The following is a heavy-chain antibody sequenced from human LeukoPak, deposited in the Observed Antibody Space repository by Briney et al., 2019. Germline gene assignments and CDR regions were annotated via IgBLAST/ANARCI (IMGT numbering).Heavy chain of an antibody. V-gene: IGHV1-24*01. Sequence: ASVKVSCKVSGYTLTALALHWVRQAPGKGFEWIGGLDSEEYDTTYAQKFQGRVTMTEDTSTDTAYMELSSLYFEDAAVYYCATLEPEPGDFGGLAYWGQGTLVTVSS. CDR3: ATLEPEPGDFGGLAY. D-gene: IGHD4-17*01. J-gene: IGHJ4*02. CDR1: GYTLTALA. CDR2: LDSEEYDT.